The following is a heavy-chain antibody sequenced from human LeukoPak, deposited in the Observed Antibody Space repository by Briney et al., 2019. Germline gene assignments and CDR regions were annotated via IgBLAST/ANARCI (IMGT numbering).Heavy chain of an antibody. CDR2: ISGSGGST. V-gene: IGHV3-23*01. D-gene: IGHD2-2*01. CDR3: AKDGAYCSSISCYYAFDI. CDR1: GFTFSSYA. J-gene: IGHJ3*02. Sequence: PGGSLRLSCAASGFTFSSYAMSWVRQAPGKGLEWVSAISGSGGSTYYADSVKGRFTISRDNSKNTLYLQMNSLRAEDTAVYYCAKDGAYCSSISCYYAFDIWGQGTMVTVSS.